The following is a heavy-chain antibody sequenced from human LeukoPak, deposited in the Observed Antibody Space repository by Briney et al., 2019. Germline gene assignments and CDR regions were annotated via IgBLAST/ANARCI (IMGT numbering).Heavy chain of an antibody. J-gene: IGHJ4*02. CDR2: ISAYDGNT. CDR3: ARDLRTYGAQEFGY. D-gene: IGHD4-17*01. Sequence: ASVKVSRKASGYTFTSDGISWVRQAPGQGLEWMGWISAYDGNTNYAQKLQGRVTMTTDTSTSTAYMELRSLRSDDTAVYYCARDLRTYGAQEFGYWGQGTLVTVSS. V-gene: IGHV1-18*01. CDR1: GYTFTSDG.